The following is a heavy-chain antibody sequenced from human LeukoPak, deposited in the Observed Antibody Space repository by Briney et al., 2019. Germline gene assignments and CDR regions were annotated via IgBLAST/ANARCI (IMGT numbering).Heavy chain of an antibody. Sequence: SETLSLTCAVSTDSISSHYWSWIRQPPGKGLEWIGHISYIGSTNYNPSLKSRVTISIDTSKNQFSLKLRSVTAADTAVYYCARDLITVTKGFDIWGQGTMVSVSS. V-gene: IGHV4-59*11. CDR1: TDSISSHY. CDR2: ISYIGST. J-gene: IGHJ3*02. D-gene: IGHD4-17*01. CDR3: ARDLITVTKGFDI.